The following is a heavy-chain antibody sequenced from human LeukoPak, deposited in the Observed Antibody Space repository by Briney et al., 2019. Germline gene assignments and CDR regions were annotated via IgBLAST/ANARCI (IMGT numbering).Heavy chain of an antibody. D-gene: IGHD6-19*01. J-gene: IGHJ4*02. CDR2: ISSSSSYI. CDR3: ARDFSRSGYSSGWSSGGY. V-gene: IGHV3-21*01. CDR1: GFTFSSYS. Sequence: GGSLRLSCAASGFTFSSYSMNWVRQAPGKGLEWVSSISSSSSYIYYADSVKGRFTISRDNAKNSLYLQMNSLRAEDTAVYYCARDFSRSGYSSGWSSGGYWGQGTLVTVSS.